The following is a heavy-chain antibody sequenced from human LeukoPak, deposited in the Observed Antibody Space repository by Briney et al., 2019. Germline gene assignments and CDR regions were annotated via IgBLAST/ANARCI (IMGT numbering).Heavy chain of an antibody. D-gene: IGHD3-10*01. J-gene: IGHJ4*02. Sequence: GGSLRLSCGASVFTFSSYKMICVRQAPGRGPEWVSSIRSSGSTMFYADSVKGRFTISRDNAKNSLYLQMNSLRGEDTAIYYCARVGSGSFLSYWGQGTLVTVSS. CDR2: IRSSGSTM. CDR1: VFTFSSYK. V-gene: IGHV3-48*03. CDR3: ARVGSGSFLSY.